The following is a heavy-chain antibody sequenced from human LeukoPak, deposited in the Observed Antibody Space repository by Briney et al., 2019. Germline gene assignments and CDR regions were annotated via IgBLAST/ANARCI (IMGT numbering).Heavy chain of an antibody. J-gene: IGHJ4*02. D-gene: IGHD6-13*01. CDR3: ARDGYSSSWLTYYFDY. CDR2: IYTSGST. V-gene: IGHV4-61*02. Sequence: SQTLSLTCTVSGGSISSGSYYWRWIRQPAGKGLEWIGRIYTSGSTNYNPSLKSRVTISVDTSKNQFSLKLSSVTAADTAVYYCARDGYSSSWLTYYFDYWGQGTLVTVSS. CDR1: GGSISSGSYY.